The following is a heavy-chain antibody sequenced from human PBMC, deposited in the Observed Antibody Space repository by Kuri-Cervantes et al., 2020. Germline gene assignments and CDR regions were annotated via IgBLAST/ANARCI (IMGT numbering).Heavy chain of an antibody. J-gene: IGHJ4*02. CDR3: AKCGFYCTGTTCASYFDY. Sequence: GGSLRLSCAASGFTFSSYAMHWVRQAPGKGLEWVSVISGSGGSTYYADSVKGRFTISRDTSKNTVYLQVNSLRAEDTAVYYCAKCGFYCTGTTCASYFDYWGQGTLVTVSS. D-gene: IGHD2-8*02. CDR1: GFTFSSYA. V-gene: IGHV3-23*01. CDR2: ISGSGGST.